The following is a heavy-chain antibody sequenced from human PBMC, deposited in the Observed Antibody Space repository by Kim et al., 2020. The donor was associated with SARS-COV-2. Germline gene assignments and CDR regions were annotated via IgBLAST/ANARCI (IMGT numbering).Heavy chain of an antibody. CDR3: AVYYYGSGSYYWFDP. V-gene: IGHV4-39*01. CDR1: GGSISSSSYY. Sequence: SETLSLTCTVSGGSISSSSYYWGWIRQPPGKGLEWIGSIYYSGSTYYNPSLKSRVTISVDTSKNQFSLKLSSVTAADTAVYYCAVYYYGSGSYYWFDPWGQGTLVTVSS. J-gene: IGHJ5*02. D-gene: IGHD3-10*01. CDR2: IYYSGST.